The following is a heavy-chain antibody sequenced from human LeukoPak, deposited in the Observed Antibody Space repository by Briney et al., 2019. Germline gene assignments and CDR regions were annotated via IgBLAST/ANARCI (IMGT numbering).Heavy chain of an antibody. CDR3: ARDYFFEVDYGRFDY. CDR1: GGTFSSYA. J-gene: IGHJ4*02. D-gene: IGHD4-17*01. V-gene: IGHV1-69*04. CDR2: IIPILGIA. Sequence: SVKVSCKASGGTFSSYAISWVRQAPGQGLEWMGRIIPILGIANYAQKFQGRVTITADKSTSTAYMELSSLRSEDTAVYHCARDYFFEVDYGRFDYWGQGTLVTVSS.